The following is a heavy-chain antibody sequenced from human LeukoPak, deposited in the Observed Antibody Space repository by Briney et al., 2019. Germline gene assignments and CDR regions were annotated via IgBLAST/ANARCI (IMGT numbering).Heavy chain of an antibody. D-gene: IGHD3-22*01. CDR3: AKDRGRYYDSSGYYWGYYFDS. J-gene: IGHJ4*02. V-gene: IGHV3-23*01. CDR1: GFTFSSYA. CDR2: ITGSGGAT. Sequence: GGSLRLSCAASGFTFSSYAMSWVRQAPGKGMEWVSAITGSGGATYYADSVKGRFTISRDNSKNTLYLQMSSLRAEDTAVYYCAKDRGRYYDSSGYYWGYYFDSWGQGILVTVST.